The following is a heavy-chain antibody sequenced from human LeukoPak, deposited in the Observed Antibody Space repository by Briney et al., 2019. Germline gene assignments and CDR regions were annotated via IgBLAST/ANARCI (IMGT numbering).Heavy chain of an antibody. V-gene: IGHV3-23*01. CDR2: VSGSGDTT. D-gene: IGHD5-12*01. J-gene: IGHJ4*02. CDR3: ARRSGYGEHDY. CDR1: GFTFSSYA. Sequence: GGSLRLSCAASGFTFSSYAMSWVRRAPGKGLEWVSAVSGSGDTTYYADSVKGRFTISRDNSKNTLYLQMNSLIAEDTAIYYCARRSGYGEHDYWAQGTLVTVSS.